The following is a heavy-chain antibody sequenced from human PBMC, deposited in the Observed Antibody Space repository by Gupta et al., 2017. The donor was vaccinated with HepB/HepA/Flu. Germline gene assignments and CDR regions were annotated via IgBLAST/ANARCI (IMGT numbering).Heavy chain of an antibody. D-gene: IGHD6-13*01. J-gene: IGHJ2*01. Sequence: VQLVESGGGLVQPGGSLRLSCAAAGFSFSDYAMHSVRQATGKGLEWVSAIGTLADTYYPGSVEGRFTISRENAKNSLSLQMNSLRAADTAVYYCVRVSGGIAAAGTTAGYFDLWGRGTRVTVSS. V-gene: IGHV3-13*01. CDR3: VRVSGGIAAAGTTAGYFDL. CDR2: IGTLADT. CDR1: GFSFSDYA.